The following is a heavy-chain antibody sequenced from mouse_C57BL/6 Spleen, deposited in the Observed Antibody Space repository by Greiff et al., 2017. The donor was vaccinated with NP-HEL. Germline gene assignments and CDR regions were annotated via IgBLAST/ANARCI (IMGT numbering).Heavy chain of an antibody. V-gene: IGHV1-55*01. CDR3: ARNGGGDAMDY. J-gene: IGHJ4*01. CDR1: GYTFTSYW. CDR2: IYPGSGST. Sequence: QVQLQQPGAELVKPGASVKMSCKASGYTFTSYWITWVKQRPGQGLEWIGDIYPGSGSTNYNEKFKSKATLTVDKSSSTAYMQLSSLTSEDSAVYYCARNGGGDAMDYWGQGTSVTVSS.